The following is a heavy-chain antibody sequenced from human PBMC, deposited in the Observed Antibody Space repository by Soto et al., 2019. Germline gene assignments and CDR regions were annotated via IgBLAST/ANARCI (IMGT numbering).Heavy chain of an antibody. V-gene: IGHV4-31*03. D-gene: IGHD2-21*02. CDR3: ARDRGAYCGGDCYTGWAFDM. CDR1: GGSISSGGYY. J-gene: IGHJ3*02. CDR2: IYYSGST. Sequence: SETLSLTCTVSGGSISSGGYYWSWIRQHPGKGLEWIGYIYYSGSTYYNPSLKSRVTISVDTSKNQFSLKLNSVTAADTAVYYCARDRGAYCGGDCYTGWAFDMWGQGTMVTVSS.